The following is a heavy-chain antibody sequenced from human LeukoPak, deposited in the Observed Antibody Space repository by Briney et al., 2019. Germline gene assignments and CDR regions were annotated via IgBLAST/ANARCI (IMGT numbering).Heavy chain of an antibody. CDR3: ARVGCTGGSCLAYNYYAMDV. J-gene: IGHJ6*02. D-gene: IGHD2-15*01. V-gene: IGHV3-33*08. CDR1: GFTFSNYA. CDR2: IWYDGSDK. Sequence: GGSLRLSCAASGFTFSNYAMSWVRQAPGKGLEWVAIIWYDGSDKYYADSVKGRFTISRDNSKNTLYLQVNTLRAEDTAVYYCARVGCTGGSCLAYNYYAMDVWGQGTTVTVSS.